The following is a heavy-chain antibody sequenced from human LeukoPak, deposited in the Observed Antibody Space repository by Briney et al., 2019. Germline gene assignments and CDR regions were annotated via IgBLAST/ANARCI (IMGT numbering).Heavy chain of an antibody. CDR3: TGNYYGSGSYADFDY. CDR1: GFTFSGSA. Sequence: GGSLRLSCAASGFTFSGSALHWVRQASGKGLGVVGRIRSTANGYATADAASVKGRFTISRDDSENTAYLQRDSLKTEDTAVYYCTGNYYGSGSYADFDYWGQGTLVTVSS. D-gene: IGHD3-10*01. CDR2: IRSTANGYAT. V-gene: IGHV3-73*01. J-gene: IGHJ4*02.